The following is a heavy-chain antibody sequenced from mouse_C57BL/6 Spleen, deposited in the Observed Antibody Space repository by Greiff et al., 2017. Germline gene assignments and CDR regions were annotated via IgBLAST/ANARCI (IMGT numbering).Heavy chain of an antibody. CDR3: ARGTNWASWFAY. V-gene: IGHV1-61*01. CDR2: IYPSDSET. CDR1: GYTFTSYW. J-gene: IGHJ3*01. D-gene: IGHD4-1*01. Sequence: VQLQQSGAELVRPGSSVKLSCKASGYTFTSYWMDWVKQRPGQGLEWIGNIYPSDSETHYNQKFKDKATLTVDKSSSTAYMQLSSLTSEDSAVYYCARGTNWASWFAYWGQGTLVTVSA.